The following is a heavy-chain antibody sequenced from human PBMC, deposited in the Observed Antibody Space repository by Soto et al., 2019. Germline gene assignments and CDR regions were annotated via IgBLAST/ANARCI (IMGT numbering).Heavy chain of an antibody. CDR3: ERVGYGNYHFDY. D-gene: IGHD4-17*01. CDR2: INSDGTIT. V-gene: IGHV3-74*01. Sequence: EVQLVESGGALVQPGGSLRLSCAASGFTFSSYWMHWVRQAPGKGLVWVSRINSDGTITSHADSVKGRFNVSRDNAKNSLYLQMKSLRADDTAVYYCERVGYGNYHFDYWGQGILVTVSS. CDR1: GFTFSSYW. J-gene: IGHJ4*02.